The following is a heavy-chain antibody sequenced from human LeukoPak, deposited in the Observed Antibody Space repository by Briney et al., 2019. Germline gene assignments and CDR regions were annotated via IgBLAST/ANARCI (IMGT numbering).Heavy chain of an antibody. CDR3: AKVADSSGYDPFDY. V-gene: IGHV3-23*01. CDR1: GFTFSNYA. D-gene: IGHD3-22*01. CDR2: ISGGGDSA. Sequence: GGSLRLSCSASGFTFSNYAMGWVRQAPGKGLEWVSTISGGGDSAYYTDSVKGRFIISRDNSKNTLYLQMNSLRVEDTAVYYCAKVADSSGYDPFDYWGQGTLVTVSS. J-gene: IGHJ4*02.